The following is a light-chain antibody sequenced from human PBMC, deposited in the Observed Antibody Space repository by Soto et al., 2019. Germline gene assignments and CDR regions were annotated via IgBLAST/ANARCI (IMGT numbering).Light chain of an antibody. J-gene: IGLJ2*01. CDR1: SSDVGGYNY. Sequence: QSVLTQPRSVSGSPGQSVTISCTGTSSDVGGYNYVSWYQQHPGKAPKLMIYDVSKRPSGVPDRFSGSKSGNTASLTISGLQAEDEAEYYCCSYAGNYVVLFGGGTKLTVL. V-gene: IGLV2-11*01. CDR2: DVS. CDR3: CSYAGNYVVL.